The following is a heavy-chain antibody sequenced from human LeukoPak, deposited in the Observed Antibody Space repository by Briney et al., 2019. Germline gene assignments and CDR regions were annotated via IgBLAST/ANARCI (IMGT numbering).Heavy chain of an antibody. CDR1: GGSFSGYY. CDR3: ARGRRGDYKFDY. Sequence: SETLSLTCAVYGGSFSGYYWSWIRQPPGKGLEWIGEINHSGSANYNPSLKSRVTISVDTSKKQFSLKLSSVTAADTAVYYCARGRRGDYKFDYWGQGTLVTVSS. CDR2: INHSGSA. V-gene: IGHV4-34*01. D-gene: IGHD4-17*01. J-gene: IGHJ4*02.